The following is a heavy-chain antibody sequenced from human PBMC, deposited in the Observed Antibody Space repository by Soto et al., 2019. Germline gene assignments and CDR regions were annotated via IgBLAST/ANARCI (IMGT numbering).Heavy chain of an antibody. V-gene: IGHV3-9*01. CDR3: AKTYYDFWSGQKKRGYYYYMDV. D-gene: IGHD3-3*01. J-gene: IGHJ6*03. CDR1: GFTFDDYA. CDR2: ISWNSGSI. Sequence: EVQLVESGGGLVQPGRSLRLSCAASGFTFDDYAMHWVRQAPGKGLEWVSGISWNSGSIGYADSVKGRFTISRDNAKNSLYLQMNSLRAEDTALYYCAKTYYDFWSGQKKRGYYYYMDVWGKGTTVTVSS.